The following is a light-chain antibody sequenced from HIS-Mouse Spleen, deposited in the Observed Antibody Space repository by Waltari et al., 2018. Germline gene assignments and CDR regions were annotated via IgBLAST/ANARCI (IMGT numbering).Light chain of an antibody. V-gene: IGLV2-23*01. CDR3: CSHAGSSTVV. J-gene: IGLJ2*01. CDR2: EGS. Sequence: QSALTQPASVSGSPGQSITISCTGISSYVGCYNLLSWYQQHPGKAPKLMIYEGSKRPSGVSNRFSGSKSGNTASLTISGLQAEDEADYYCCSHAGSSTVVFGGGTKLTVL. CDR1: SSYVGCYNL.